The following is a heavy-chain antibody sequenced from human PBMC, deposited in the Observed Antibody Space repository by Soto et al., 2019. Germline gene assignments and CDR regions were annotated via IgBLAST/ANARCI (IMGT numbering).Heavy chain of an antibody. Sequence: QVQLQESGPGLVKPSQTLSLTCTVSGGSISSGDYYWSWVRQPPGKGLEWIGSIYYSGATYYNPSLKSRITMSVDTSKSQFSLRLTSVTAADTAVYYCARGNRGYDYWGQGTLVTVSS. V-gene: IGHV4-30-4*01. CDR1: GGSISSGDYY. CDR3: ARGNRGYDY. CDR2: IYYSGAT. J-gene: IGHJ4*02. D-gene: IGHD5-12*01.